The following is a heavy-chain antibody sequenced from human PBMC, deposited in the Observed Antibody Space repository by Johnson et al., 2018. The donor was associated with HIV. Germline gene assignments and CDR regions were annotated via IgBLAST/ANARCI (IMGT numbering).Heavy chain of an antibody. CDR2: ISWNSGSI. J-gene: IGHJ3*02. V-gene: IGHV3-9*01. CDR3: AKDLDYSGNVDPGDFEI. CDR1: GFTFDDYA. D-gene: IGHD4-23*01. Sequence: VQLVESGGGLVQPGRSLRLSCAASGFTFDDYAMHWVRQAPGKGLEWVSGISWNSGSIGYADSVKGRFTISRDNAKNSLYLQMNSLRAEDTALYYCAKDLDYSGNVDPGDFEIWGQVTMVTVSS.